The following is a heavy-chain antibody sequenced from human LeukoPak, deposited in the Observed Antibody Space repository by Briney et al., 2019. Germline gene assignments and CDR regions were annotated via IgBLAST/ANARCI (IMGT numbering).Heavy chain of an antibody. D-gene: IGHD5-18*01. Sequence: PGGSLRLSCAASAFTFGSFGKSWVRQAPGKGLEWVSAISDTGGSTFYADSVKGRFTISRDNSKNALYLQMNSLRAEDTAVYYCAKGRIQSYMAPEYWGQGTLVTVSS. J-gene: IGHJ4*02. CDR2: ISDTGGST. CDR1: AFTFGSFG. V-gene: IGHV3-23*01. CDR3: AKGRIQSYMAPEY.